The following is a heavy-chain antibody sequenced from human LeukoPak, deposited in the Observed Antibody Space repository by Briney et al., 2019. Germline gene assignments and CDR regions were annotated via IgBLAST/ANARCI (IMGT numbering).Heavy chain of an antibody. V-gene: IGHV4-34*01. J-gene: IGHJ4*02. Sequence: SETLSLTCAVYGGSFSGYYWSWIRQPPGKGLEWIGEINHSGSTNYNPSLKGRVTISVDTSKNQFSLKLSSVTAADTAVYYCARGFTVYSSGWRLPTAFDYWGQGTLVTVSS. D-gene: IGHD6-19*01. CDR3: ARGFTVYSSGWRLPTAFDY. CDR2: INHSGST. CDR1: GGSFSGYY.